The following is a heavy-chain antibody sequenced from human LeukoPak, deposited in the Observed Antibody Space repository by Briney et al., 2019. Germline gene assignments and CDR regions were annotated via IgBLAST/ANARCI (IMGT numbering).Heavy chain of an antibody. J-gene: IGHJ4*02. Sequence: PSQTLSLTCTVSGGSISSGDYYWSWIRQPPGKGLEWIGYIYYSGSTYYNPSLKSRVTISVDRSKNQFSLKLSSVTAADTAVYYCARAASLDDFWSGYYDPPQFTFDYWGQGTLVTVSS. CDR1: GGSISSGDYY. CDR2: IYYSGST. CDR3: ARAASLDDFWSGYYDPPQFTFDY. V-gene: IGHV4-30-4*01. D-gene: IGHD3-3*01.